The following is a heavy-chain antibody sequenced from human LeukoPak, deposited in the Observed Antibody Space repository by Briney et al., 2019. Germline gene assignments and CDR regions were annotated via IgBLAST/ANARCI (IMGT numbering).Heavy chain of an antibody. CDR1: GFTVSSNY. D-gene: IGHD2-2*01. Sequence: GGSLRLSCAASGFTVSSNYMSWVRQAPGKGLEWVSVIYSGGSTYYADSVKGRFTISRDNSKNTLYLQMNSLRAEDTAVYYCATSDIVVVPAAPYFDYWGQGTLVTVSS. J-gene: IGHJ4*02. CDR2: IYSGGST. CDR3: ATSDIVVVPAAPYFDY. V-gene: IGHV3-53*01.